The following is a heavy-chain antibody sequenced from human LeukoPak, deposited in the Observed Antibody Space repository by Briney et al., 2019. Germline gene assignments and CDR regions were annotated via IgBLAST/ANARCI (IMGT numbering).Heavy chain of an antibody. CDR1: GVSVSSGSYY. Sequence: SETLSLTCTVSGVSVSSGSYYWSWIRQPPGKGLEWIGYIYYSGSTNYNPSLKSRVTISVDTSKNQFSLKLSSVTAADTAVYYCARVQWPSVVDYWSQGTLVTVSS. V-gene: IGHV4-61*01. J-gene: IGHJ4*02. CDR2: IYYSGST. D-gene: IGHD6-19*01. CDR3: ARVQWPSVVDY.